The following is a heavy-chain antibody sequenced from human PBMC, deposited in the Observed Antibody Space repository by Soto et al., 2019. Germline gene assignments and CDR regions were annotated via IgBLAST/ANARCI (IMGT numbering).Heavy chain of an antibody. Sequence: QVQLVQSAAEVKKPGASVKVSCKASGYTFSNFGLSWVRQAPGQGLEWMGWIGPYNGNTDHAQKFQDRVTMTTDTSTNTAYMELRGLTSDDTAVYYCARCYCSVGSCYTCWHFELWGRCTLVTVSS. CDR1: GYTFSNFG. V-gene: IGHV1-18*01. CDR3: ARCYCSVGSCYTCWHFEL. D-gene: IGHD2-15*01. CDR2: IGPYNGNT. J-gene: IGHJ2*01.